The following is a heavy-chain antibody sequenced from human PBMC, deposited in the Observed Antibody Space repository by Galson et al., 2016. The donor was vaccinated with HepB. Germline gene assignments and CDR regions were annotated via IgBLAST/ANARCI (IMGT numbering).Heavy chain of an antibody. D-gene: IGHD2-8*01. J-gene: IGHJ5*01. CDR2: ITSTSYAI. CDR1: GFTFSTQS. V-gene: IGHV3-21*01. Sequence: SLRLSCAAAGFTFSTQSMNWVRQAPGQGLEWVSSITSTSYAISYADSVKGRFTISRDNSKNSLYLEMNSLRAEDTAVYYCASGVGGTDRRHWLDS. CDR3: ASGVGGTDRRHWLDS.